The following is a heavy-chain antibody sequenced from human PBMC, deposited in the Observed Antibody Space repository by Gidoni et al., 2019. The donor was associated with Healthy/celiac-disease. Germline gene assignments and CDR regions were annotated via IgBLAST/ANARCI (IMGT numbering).Heavy chain of an antibody. CDR3: ARGHFRLYGDPDFDY. V-gene: IGHV1-8*01. D-gene: IGHD4-17*01. CDR2: MNPNSGNT. Sequence: QLQLVQSGAEVTKPGASVQVSCKASGYPFTRYDIHWVRQATGQGLEWRGWMNPNSGNTGYAQKFQGRVTMTRNTSISTAYMDLSSLRSEDTAVYYCARGHFRLYGDPDFDYWGQGTLVTVSS. J-gene: IGHJ4*02. CDR1: GYPFTRYD.